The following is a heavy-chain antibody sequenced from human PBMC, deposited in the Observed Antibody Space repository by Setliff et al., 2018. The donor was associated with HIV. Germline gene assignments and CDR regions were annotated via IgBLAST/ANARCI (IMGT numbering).Heavy chain of an antibody. J-gene: IGHJ4*02. CDR3: ARVLENSGSDY. CDR1: GFTFSDYA. D-gene: IGHD6-19*01. Sequence: PGGSLRLSCAASGFTFSDYAMHWVRQAPGKGLEWVAIIPGNGNTKYYTDSVKGRFTISRDNGKNSVFLQMNSLRAEDTAIYYCARVLENSGSDYWGQGTLVTVSS. CDR2: IPGNGNTK. V-gene: IGHV3-30*04.